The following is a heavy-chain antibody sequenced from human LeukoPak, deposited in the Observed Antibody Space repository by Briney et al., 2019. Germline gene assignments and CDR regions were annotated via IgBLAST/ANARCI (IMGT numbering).Heavy chain of an antibody. D-gene: IGHD3-9*01. Sequence: SETLSLTCTVSSGSISNSNYYWGWIRQPPGKGLEWIGSIFYDGSPDYNPSLKSRVTISVDTSKNQFSLKLSSVTAADTAVYYCARSRLRYFDWLLLWYFDYWGQGTLVTVSS. J-gene: IGHJ4*02. CDR1: SGSISNSNYY. CDR2: IFYDGSP. V-gene: IGHV4-39*01. CDR3: ARSRLRYFDWLLLWYFDY.